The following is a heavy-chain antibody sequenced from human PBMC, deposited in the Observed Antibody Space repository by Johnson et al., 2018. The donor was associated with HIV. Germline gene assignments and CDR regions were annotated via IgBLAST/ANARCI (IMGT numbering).Heavy chain of an antibody. V-gene: IGHV3-33*01. CDR3: ARDLDRSALDI. CDR2: IWYDGSNK. J-gene: IGHJ3*02. CDR1: GFTFSTYG. Sequence: QVQLVESGGGLIQPGGSLRLSCAVSGFTFSTYGMHWVRQGPGKGLEWVAVIWYDGSNKYYADSVKGRFTISRDNSKNTLYMQMNSLRAEDPAVYYCARDLDRSALDIWGQGTMVTVSS. D-gene: IGHD2-2*03.